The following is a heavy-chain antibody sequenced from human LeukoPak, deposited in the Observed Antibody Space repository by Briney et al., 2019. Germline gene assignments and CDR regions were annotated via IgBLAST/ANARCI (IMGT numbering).Heavy chain of an antibody. CDR3: ARDSRDIVLVPAAINWFDP. J-gene: IGHJ5*02. D-gene: IGHD2-2*01. Sequence: TGRSLRLSCAASGFSFSSYGMHWVRQAPGKGLEWVAVIWYDGSYKFYADSVKGRFTISRDNSKNTLYLQMGSLRAEDTAVYYCARDSRDIVLVPAAINWFDPWGQGTLATVSS. V-gene: IGHV3-33*01. CDR2: IWYDGSYK. CDR1: GFSFSSYG.